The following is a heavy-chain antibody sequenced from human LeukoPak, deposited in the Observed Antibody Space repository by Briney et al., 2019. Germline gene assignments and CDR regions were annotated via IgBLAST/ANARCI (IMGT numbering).Heavy chain of an antibody. CDR3: ARVGGGTAGLGI. D-gene: IGHD1-7*01. Sequence: QPGRSLRLSCAASGFTFGAYALHWVRQAPGKGLEWVAVISFDGSTKYYADSVKGRFTISRDNSKNTLYVQMNSLRVEDTAVYFCARVGGGTAGLGIWGRGTVVIVSS. CDR2: ISFDGSTK. J-gene: IGHJ3*02. V-gene: IGHV3-30*04. CDR1: GFTFGAYA.